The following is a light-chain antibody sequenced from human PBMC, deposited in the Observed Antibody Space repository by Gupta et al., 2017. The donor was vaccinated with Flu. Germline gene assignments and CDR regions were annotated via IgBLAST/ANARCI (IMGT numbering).Light chain of an antibody. CDR1: SSDVGGYNY. CDR2: EVS. J-gene: IGLJ1*01. Sequence: QSALTQPPSASGPPGQPLAISCTGTSSDVGGYNYVSWYQQHPGKAPQLIIYEVSKRPSGVPDRFSGSKSGNTASLTVSGLQAEDEADYYCSSYAGSNNYVFGTETKVNVL. CDR3: SSYAGSNNYV. V-gene: IGLV2-8*01.